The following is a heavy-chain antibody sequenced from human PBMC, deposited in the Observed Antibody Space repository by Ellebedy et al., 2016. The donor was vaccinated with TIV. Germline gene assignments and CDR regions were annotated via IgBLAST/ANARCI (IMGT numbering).Heavy chain of an antibody. CDR1: GFTLSRNA. V-gene: IGHV3-23*01. CDR2: IEGSNDNT. Sequence: GGSLRLSXAASGFTLSRNAMTWVRQAPGKGLEWVSAIEGSNDNTHYADSVKGRFTISRDDSKNTLYLQMNSLRVEDTAVYYCARGINAPPLDAFDLWGQGTMVTVSS. D-gene: IGHD3-16*01. J-gene: IGHJ3*01. CDR3: ARGINAPPLDAFDL.